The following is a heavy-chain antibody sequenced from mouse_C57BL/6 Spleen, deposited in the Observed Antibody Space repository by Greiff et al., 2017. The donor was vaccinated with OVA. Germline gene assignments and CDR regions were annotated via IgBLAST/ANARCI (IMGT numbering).Heavy chain of an antibody. CDR1: GFNIKDYY. D-gene: IGHD3-1*01. CDR3: ARGLPSSFYAMDY. CDR2: IDPEDGET. V-gene: IGHV14-2*01. Sequence: EVMLVESGAELVKPGASVKLSCTASGFNIKDYYMHWVKQRTEQGLEWIGRIDPEDGETKYAPKFQGKATITADTSSNTAYLQLSSLTSEDTAVYYCARGLPSSFYAMDYWGQGTSVTVSS. J-gene: IGHJ4*01.